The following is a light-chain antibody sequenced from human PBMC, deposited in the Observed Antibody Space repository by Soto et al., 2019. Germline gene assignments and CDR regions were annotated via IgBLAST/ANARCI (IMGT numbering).Light chain of an antibody. J-gene: IGLJ1*01. CDR3: SSFTTSSTLV. CDR2: DVS. V-gene: IGLV2-14*01. CDR1: SSDVGGYNY. Sequence: QSVLTQPASVSGSPGQSITISCTGSSSDVGGYNYVSWYQQLPGKAPKLLIYDVSNRPSGASNRFSGSKSGNTASLTISGLQAEDEADYYCSSFTTSSTLVFGAGTKVTVL.